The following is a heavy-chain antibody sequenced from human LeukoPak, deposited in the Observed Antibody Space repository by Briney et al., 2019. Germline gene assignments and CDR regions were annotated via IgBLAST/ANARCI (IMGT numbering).Heavy chain of an antibody. CDR3: AREEQLGPLYYFDY. D-gene: IGHD6-6*01. Sequence: SETLSLTCTVSGGSISSYYWSWIRQPAGKGLEWIGRIYTSGSTNYNPSLKSRVTMSVDTSKNQFSLKLSSVTAADTAVYYCAREEQLGPLYYFDYWGQGTLVTVSS. V-gene: IGHV4-4*07. CDR2: IYTSGST. CDR1: GGSISSYY. J-gene: IGHJ4*02.